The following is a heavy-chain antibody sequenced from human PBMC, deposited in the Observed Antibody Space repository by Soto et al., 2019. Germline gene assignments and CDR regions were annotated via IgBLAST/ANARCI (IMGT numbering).Heavy chain of an antibody. J-gene: IGHJ5*02. CDR1: GGSISSTNW. D-gene: IGHD1-1*01. CDR2: MYHSGST. Sequence: QVQLRESGPGLVKPSGTLSLNCAVSGGSISSTNWWTWVRQSPGKGLEWIGEMYHSGSTTYNPSLRGRVTMSVDKSNPQFSLQLRHVTAADTAVYYCATLPPRIQLAVLPIPPWGRGTLVTVSA. V-gene: IGHV4-4*02. CDR3: ATLPPRIQLAVLPIPP.